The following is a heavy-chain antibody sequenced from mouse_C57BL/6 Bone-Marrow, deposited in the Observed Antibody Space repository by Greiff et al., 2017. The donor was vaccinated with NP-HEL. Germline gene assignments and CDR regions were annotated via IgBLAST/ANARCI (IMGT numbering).Heavy chain of an antibody. CDR3: AKSRDSSGYDY. CDR2: IHPNSGST. CDR1: GYTFTSYW. D-gene: IGHD3-2*02. V-gene: IGHV1-64*01. J-gene: IGHJ2*01. Sequence: QVQLQQPGAELVKPGASVKLSCKASGYTFTSYWMHWVKQRPGQGLEWIGMIHPNSGSTNYNEKFKSKATLTVDKSSSTAYMQLSSLTSEASAVYYCAKSRDSSGYDYWGQGTTLTVSS.